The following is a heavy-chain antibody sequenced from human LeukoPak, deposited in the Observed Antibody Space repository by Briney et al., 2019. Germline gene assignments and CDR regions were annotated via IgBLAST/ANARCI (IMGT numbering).Heavy chain of an antibody. CDR2: ISGDGVKT. D-gene: IGHD6-19*01. V-gene: IGHV3-43*02. J-gene: IGHJ4*02. Sequence: PGGSLRLSCAASGFSFYDYPMHWVRQAPGKGLEWVSLISGDGVKTYYADSVRGRFTISRDMSKNTLYLQMNSLRAEDTAVYYCAKPERGVAAPLYWGQGTLVTVSS. CDR3: AKPERGVAAPLY. CDR1: GFSFYDYP.